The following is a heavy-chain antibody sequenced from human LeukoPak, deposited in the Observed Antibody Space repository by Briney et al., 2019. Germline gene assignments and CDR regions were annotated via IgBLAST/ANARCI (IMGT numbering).Heavy chain of an antibody. CDR3: ARGVTMIVVVIHDWYFDL. J-gene: IGHJ2*01. V-gene: IGHV4-39*01. CDR1: GGSISSSSYY. Sequence: PSETLSLTCTVSGGSISSSSYYWGWIRQPPGKGLEWIGSIYYTRSTYYNPSLKSRVTISVDTSKNQFSLRLTSVTAADTAVYYCARGVTMIVVVIHDWYFDLWGRGTLVTVSS. D-gene: IGHD3-22*01. CDR2: IYYTRST.